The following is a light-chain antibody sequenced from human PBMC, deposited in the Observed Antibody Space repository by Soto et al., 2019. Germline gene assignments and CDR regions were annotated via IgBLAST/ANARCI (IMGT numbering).Light chain of an antibody. CDR2: EVS. Sequence: QSALTQPASVYGSPGQSITISCTGTSSDVGSYNLVSWYQQHPGKAPKLMIYEVSKRPSGVSNRFSGSKSGNTASLTISGLQAEDEADYYCCSYAGSSTWVFGGGTKLTVL. CDR1: SSDVGSYNL. CDR3: CSYAGSSTWV. V-gene: IGLV2-23*02. J-gene: IGLJ3*02.